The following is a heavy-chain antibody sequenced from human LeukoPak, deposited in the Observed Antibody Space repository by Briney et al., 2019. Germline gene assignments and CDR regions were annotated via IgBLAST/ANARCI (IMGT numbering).Heavy chain of an antibody. J-gene: IGHJ5*02. CDR2: INSDGSST. V-gene: IGHV3-74*01. CDR1: GFTFSSYW. Sequence: GGSLRLSCAASGFTFSSYWMHWVRQAPGKGLVWVSRINSDGSSTTYADSVKGRFTISRDNAKNTFYLQMSSLRAEDTAVYYCARGYGSGSYGPNWFDPWGQGTLVTVSS. CDR3: ARGYGSGSYGPNWFDP. D-gene: IGHD3-10*01.